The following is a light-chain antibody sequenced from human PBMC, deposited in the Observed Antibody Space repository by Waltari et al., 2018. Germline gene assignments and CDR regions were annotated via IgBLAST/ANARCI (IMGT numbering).Light chain of an antibody. CDR2: DNG. V-gene: IGLV1-51*01. CDR3: GTWDARLSAV. CDR1: NSNIGNNY. J-gene: IGLJ2*01. Sequence: QSVLTQPPSVSAAPGQKVTISCSGSNSNIGNNYVSWYQHVPGTAPKLVIFDNGERPSVIPDRFSGSKSGTSATLTITGLQTGDEANYYCGTWDARLSAVFGGGTKLTVL.